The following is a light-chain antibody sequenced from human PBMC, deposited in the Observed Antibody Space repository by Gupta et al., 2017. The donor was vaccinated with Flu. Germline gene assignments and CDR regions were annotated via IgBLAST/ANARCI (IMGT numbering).Light chain of an antibody. CDR1: SLRISY. J-gene: IGLJ2*01. V-gene: IGLV3-19*01. CDR3: CSRDTSYDFWL. Sequence: GQTVRITCTGDSLRISYASWYQQKPGQAPILVMYDKNIRPSGIPDRFSGSTSGNTASLTITEAQAEDDADYYCCSRDTSYDFWLFGGGTKVSVL. CDR2: DKN.